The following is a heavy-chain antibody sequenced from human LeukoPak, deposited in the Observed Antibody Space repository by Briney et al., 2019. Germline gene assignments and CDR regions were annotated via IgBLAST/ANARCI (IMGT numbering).Heavy chain of an antibody. CDR3: ARAKRVYYYDSSGYYPGY. V-gene: IGHV1-8*01. CDR1: GYTFTSHD. Sequence: AASVKVSCKASGYTFTSHDINWVRQATGQGLEWMGWMNPNSGNTGYAQKFQGRVTMTRNTSISTAYMELSSLRSEDTAVYYCARAKRVYYYDSSGYYPGYWGQGTLVTVSS. D-gene: IGHD3-22*01. CDR2: MNPNSGNT. J-gene: IGHJ4*02.